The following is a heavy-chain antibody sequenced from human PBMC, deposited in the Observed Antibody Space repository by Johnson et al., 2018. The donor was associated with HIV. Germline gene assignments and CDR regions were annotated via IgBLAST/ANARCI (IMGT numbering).Heavy chain of an antibody. J-gene: IGHJ3*02. D-gene: IGHD6-13*01. CDR2: ISGSGGST. CDR1: GFTVSSNY. Sequence: VQLVESGGGLVQPGGSLRLSCAASGFTVSSNYMSWVRQAPGKGLEWVSTISGSGGSTYYVDSVKGQFTIYRDNSKNTLYLQMNSLRAEDTAIYYCAKGRYSSSWYLAGAFDIWGQVTMVTVSS. V-gene: IGHV3-23*04. CDR3: AKGRYSSSWYLAGAFDI.